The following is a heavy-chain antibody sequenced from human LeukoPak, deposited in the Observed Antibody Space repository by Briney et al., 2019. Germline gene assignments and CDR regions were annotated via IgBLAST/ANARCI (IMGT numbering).Heavy chain of an antibody. V-gene: IGHV3-11*04. Sequence: PGGSLRLSCAASGFTFSDYYMTWIRQAPGKGLERVAYITNSGSILYYADSVKGRLTISRDNAKNSLFLQMNSLRAEDTAVYYCARDGSRSWFLNTWFDPWGQGTQVTVSS. CDR3: ARDGSRSWFLNTWFDP. J-gene: IGHJ5*02. CDR1: GFTFSDYY. D-gene: IGHD6-13*01. CDR2: ITNSGSIL.